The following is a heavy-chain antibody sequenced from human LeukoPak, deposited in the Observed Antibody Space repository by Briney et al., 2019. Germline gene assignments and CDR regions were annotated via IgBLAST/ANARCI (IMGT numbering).Heavy chain of an antibody. J-gene: IGHJ4*02. Sequence: GGSLRLSCAASGFTFSSYSMNWVRQAPGKGLEWVSYISSSSSTIYYADSVKGRFTISRDNAKNSLYLQMNSLRAEDTAVYYCAVGAPYYYDSSGYYVYWGQGTLVTVSS. CDR3: AVGAPYYYDSSGYYVY. CDR2: ISSSSSTI. D-gene: IGHD3-22*01. V-gene: IGHV3-48*04. CDR1: GFTFSSYS.